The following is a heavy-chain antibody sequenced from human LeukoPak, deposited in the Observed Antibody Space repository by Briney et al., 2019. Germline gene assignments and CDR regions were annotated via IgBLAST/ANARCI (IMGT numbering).Heavy chain of an antibody. D-gene: IGHD6-25*01. Sequence: GGSLRLSCAATGFTFSSYWMIWVRQAPGKGLEWVANIKPDGSETSYVDSVKGRFTISRDNAKNSLYLQMNSLRAEDTALYHCARGSSGSFDYWGQGTLATVSS. V-gene: IGHV3-7*04. CDR3: ARGSSGSFDY. CDR1: GFTFSSYW. CDR2: IKPDGSET. J-gene: IGHJ4*02.